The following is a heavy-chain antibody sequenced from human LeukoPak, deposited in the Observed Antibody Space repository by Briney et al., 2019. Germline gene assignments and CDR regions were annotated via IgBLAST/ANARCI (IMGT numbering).Heavy chain of an antibody. CDR1: GFTFSSYG. D-gene: IGHD3-10*01. Sequence: PGRSLRLSCAASGFTFSSYGMHWVRQAPGKGLDWVAVISFDGSNKYYADSVKGRFTISRGNSKNTLYLQMNSLRAEDTAVYYCARGSLGDGSLLIDYWGQGTLVTVSS. J-gene: IGHJ4*02. CDR3: ARGSLGDGSLLIDY. CDR2: ISFDGSNK. V-gene: IGHV3-30*03.